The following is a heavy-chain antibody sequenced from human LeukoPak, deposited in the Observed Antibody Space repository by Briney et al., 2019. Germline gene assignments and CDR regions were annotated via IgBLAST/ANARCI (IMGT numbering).Heavy chain of an antibody. CDR2: INNDGSGT. Sequence: PGGSLRLSCAASGFTFSSYWMHWVRQAPGKGPVWVSRINNDGSGTTYADSVKGRFTISRDDAKNTLYLQMNSLRPEDTALYYCTRRVGALYYFGYWGQGTLVTVSS. D-gene: IGHD1-26*01. CDR1: GFTFSSYW. J-gene: IGHJ4*02. CDR3: TRRVGALYYFGY. V-gene: IGHV3-74*01.